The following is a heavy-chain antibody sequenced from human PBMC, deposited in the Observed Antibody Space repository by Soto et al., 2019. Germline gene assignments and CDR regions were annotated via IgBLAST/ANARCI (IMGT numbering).Heavy chain of an antibody. Sequence: SETLSLTCTVTSGSVGSGSFYWRWIRQPPGKGLDWIGYIYYSGSTNCNPSLKSRVTISIDTSKNQFSLNLNSVTAADTAVYYCVRGPLYYYDTSGYYDAFDIWGQGAMVTVS. V-gene: IGHV4-61*01. J-gene: IGHJ3*02. CDR1: SGSVGSGSFY. D-gene: IGHD3-22*01. CDR2: IYYSGST. CDR3: VRGPLYYYDTSGYYDAFDI.